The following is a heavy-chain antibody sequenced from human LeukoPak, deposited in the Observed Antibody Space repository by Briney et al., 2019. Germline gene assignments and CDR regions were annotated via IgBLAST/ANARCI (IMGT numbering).Heavy chain of an antibody. CDR3: ARDSSGWPTGNWFDP. D-gene: IGHD6-19*01. CDR1: GGTFSSYA. V-gene: IGHV1-69*13. Sequence: SVKVSCKASGGTFSSYAISWVRQAPGQGLERMGGIIPIFGTANYAQKFQGRVTITADESTSTAYMELSSLRSEDTAVYYCARDSSGWPTGNWFDPWGQGTLVTVSS. J-gene: IGHJ5*02. CDR2: IIPIFGTA.